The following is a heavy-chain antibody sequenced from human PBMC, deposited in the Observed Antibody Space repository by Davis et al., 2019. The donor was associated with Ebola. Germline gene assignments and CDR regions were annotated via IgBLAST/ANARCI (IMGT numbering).Heavy chain of an antibody. D-gene: IGHD2-15*01. CDR3: AIPDCSGANCYSVYIKN. CDR1: GFTFSNY. Sequence: PGGSLRLSCAASGFTFSNYMSWVRQAPGKGLEWVSSISSSSSYIYYADSVKGRFTISRDNAKNSLYLQMNSLRAEDTAVYYCAIPDCSGANCYSVYIKNWGQGTLVTVSS. V-gene: IGHV3-21*01. CDR2: ISSSSSYI. J-gene: IGHJ4*02.